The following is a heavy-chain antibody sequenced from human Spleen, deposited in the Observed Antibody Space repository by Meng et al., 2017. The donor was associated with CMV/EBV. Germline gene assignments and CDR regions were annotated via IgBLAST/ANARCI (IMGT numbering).Heavy chain of an antibody. CDR2: INTYNGNR. CDR3: AREYCSSTSCSTFDY. V-gene: IGHV1-18*01. J-gene: IGHJ4*02. CDR1: GYTFTSFG. Sequence: ASVKVSCKASGYTFTSFGISWVRQAPGQGLEWMGWINTYNGNRDYAQKLQGRVTMTRDTSISTAYMELSRLRSDDTAVYYCAREYCSSTSCSTFDYWGQGTLVTVSS. D-gene: IGHD2-2*01.